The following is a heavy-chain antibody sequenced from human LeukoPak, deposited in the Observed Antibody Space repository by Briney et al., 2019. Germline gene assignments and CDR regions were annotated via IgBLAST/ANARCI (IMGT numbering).Heavy chain of an antibody. V-gene: IGHV3-64*01. CDR2: ISSNGNSA. Sequence: PGGSLRLSCAASGFTFSSFAMHWVRQAPGKRLEYVSGISSNGNSAYYANSVKDRFTISRDNSKNTLYLQMGSLRAEDMAVYYCARGPRTDYDDHVDYWGQGTQVTVSS. D-gene: IGHD4-17*01. J-gene: IGHJ4*02. CDR3: ARGPRTDYDDHVDY. CDR1: GFTFSSFA.